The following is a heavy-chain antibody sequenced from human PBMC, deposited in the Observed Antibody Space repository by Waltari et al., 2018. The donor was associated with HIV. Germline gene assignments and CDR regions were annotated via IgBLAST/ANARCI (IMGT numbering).Heavy chain of an antibody. Sequence: EVRLVESGGGLVQPGGSLRLSCPGPGFPFRRYWMHWVRQTPGKGLEWVSRIKPDGTQTDYADSVKGRFTISRDNAKSTLHLQLNALSVEDTALYFCTGDTFGNDDFWGQGVLVTVSS. CDR2: IKPDGTQT. CDR3: TGDTFGNDDF. D-gene: IGHD1-1*01. V-gene: IGHV3-74*01. CDR1: GFPFRRYW. J-gene: IGHJ4*02.